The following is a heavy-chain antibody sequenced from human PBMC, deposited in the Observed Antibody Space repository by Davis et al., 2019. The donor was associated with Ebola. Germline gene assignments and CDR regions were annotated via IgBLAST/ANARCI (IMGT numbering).Heavy chain of an antibody. CDR3: ARDLRSSSWYVYFDY. CDR2: ISSSSSTI. CDR1: GFTFSSYS. D-gene: IGHD6-13*01. J-gene: IGHJ4*02. V-gene: IGHV3-48*02. Sequence: PGGSLRLSCADSGFTFSSYSMNWVRQAPGKGLEWVSYISSSSSTIYYADSVKGRFTISRDNAKNSLYLQMNSLRDEDTAVYYCARDLRSSSWYVYFDYWGQGTLVTVSS.